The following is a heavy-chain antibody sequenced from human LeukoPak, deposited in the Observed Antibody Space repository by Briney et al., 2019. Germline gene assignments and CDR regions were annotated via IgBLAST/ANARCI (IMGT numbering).Heavy chain of an antibody. D-gene: IGHD2-2*01. Sequence: GGALRLSCAASGFMFSSFAMTWVRQAPGKGLERVSTINAVDADTYYADSVKGRFTISRDNSKNTLYLQMNSLRAEDTAVYYCARDLSSYAFFDYWGQGTLVTVSS. CDR2: INAVDADT. CDR1: GFMFSSFA. V-gene: IGHV3-23*01. CDR3: ARDLSSYAFFDY. J-gene: IGHJ4*02.